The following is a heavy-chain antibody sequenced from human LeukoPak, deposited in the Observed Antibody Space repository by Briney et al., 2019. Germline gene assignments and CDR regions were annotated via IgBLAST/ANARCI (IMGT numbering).Heavy chain of an antibody. CDR2: IYHSGST. D-gene: IGHD3-16*02. CDR1: GGSISSSNW. CDR3: ARVALEDYDYVWGSYPPEDY. J-gene: IGHJ4*02. V-gene: IGHV4-4*02. Sequence: SETLSLTCAVSGGSISSSNWWSWVRQPPGKGLEWIGEIYHSGSTNYNPSLKSRVTISVDTSKNQFSLKLSSVTAADTAVYYCARVALEDYDYVWGSYPPEDYWGQGTLVTVSS.